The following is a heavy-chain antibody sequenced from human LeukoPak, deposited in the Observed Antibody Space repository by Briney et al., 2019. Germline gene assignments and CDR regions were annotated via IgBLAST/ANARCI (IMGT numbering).Heavy chain of an antibody. CDR1: GGTFSSYA. Sequence: SVKVSCKAPGGTFSSYAISWVRQAPGQGLEWMGGIIPIFGTANYAQKFQGRVTITADESTSTAYMELSSLRSEDTAVYYCASSRPDIVVVPAAIGDAFDIWGQGTMVTVSS. CDR2: IIPIFGTA. D-gene: IGHD2-2*02. J-gene: IGHJ3*02. V-gene: IGHV1-69*13. CDR3: ASSRPDIVVVPAAIGDAFDI.